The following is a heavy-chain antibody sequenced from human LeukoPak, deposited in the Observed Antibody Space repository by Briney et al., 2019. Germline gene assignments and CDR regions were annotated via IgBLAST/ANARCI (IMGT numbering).Heavy chain of an antibody. CDR2: VSATGYTT. D-gene: IGHD3-22*01. V-gene: IGHV3-23*01. CDR1: GFTFSSYG. Sequence: PGGSLRLSCVASGFTFSSYGMSWVRQAPGKGLEWVSYVSATGYTTSYADSVKGRFTISRDNSKNTVFLQMNSLRAEDTAVYYCAKGAVGKSESRGDPLHFDYWGQGTLVTVSS. CDR3: AKGAVGKSESRGDPLHFDY. J-gene: IGHJ4*02.